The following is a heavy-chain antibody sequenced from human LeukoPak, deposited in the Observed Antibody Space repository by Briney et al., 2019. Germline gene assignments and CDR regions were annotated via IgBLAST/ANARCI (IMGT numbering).Heavy chain of an antibody. CDR3: ARGPVVEWELLGYFDY. CDR2: IKQDGSEK. D-gene: IGHD1-26*01. CDR1: GFTFSSYW. J-gene: IGHJ4*02. Sequence: GGSLRLSCAASGFTFSSYWMSWVRQAPGKGLEWVANIKQDGSEKYYVDSVKGRFTISRDNAKNSLYLQMNSLRAEDTAVYYCARGPVVEWELLGYFDYWGQGTLVTVSS. V-gene: IGHV3-7*01.